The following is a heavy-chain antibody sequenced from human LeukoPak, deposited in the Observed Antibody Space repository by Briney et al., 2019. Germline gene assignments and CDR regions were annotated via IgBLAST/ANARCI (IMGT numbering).Heavy chain of an antibody. CDR3: ARYKRGYGDYFDY. D-gene: IGHD4-17*01. CDR2: IYGGGST. J-gene: IGHJ4*02. V-gene: IGHV3-53*01. CDR1: GFTVSSNY. Sequence: PGGSLRLSCAASGFTVSSNYMSWVRQAPGKGLEWVSVIYGGGSTYYADSVKGRFTISRDNSKNTLYLQMNSLRVEDTAVYYCARYKRGYGDYFDYWGQGTLVTVSS.